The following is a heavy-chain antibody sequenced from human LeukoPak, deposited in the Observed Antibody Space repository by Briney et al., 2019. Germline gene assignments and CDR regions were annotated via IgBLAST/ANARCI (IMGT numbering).Heavy chain of an antibody. CDR3: AKAAMVRGVTYYYYYMDV. Sequence: GGSLRLSCSSSGFSFRKYAMHRVRQAPGKGLEWVAFIRFDGSNKYYADSVKGRFTISRDNSKKTLYLQMNSLRGEGTAVYYCAKAAMVRGVTYYYYYMDVWGKGTTVTISS. D-gene: IGHD3-10*01. J-gene: IGHJ6*03. V-gene: IGHV3-30*02. CDR2: IRFDGSNK. CDR1: GFSFRKYA.